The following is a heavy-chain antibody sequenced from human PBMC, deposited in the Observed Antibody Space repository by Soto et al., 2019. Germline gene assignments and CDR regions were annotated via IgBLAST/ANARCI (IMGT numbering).Heavy chain of an antibody. J-gene: IGHJ2*01. CDR2: ISGSGGST. CDR1: GFTFSSYA. V-gene: IGHV3-23*01. Sequence: LRLSCAASGFTFSSYAMSWVRQAPGKGLEWVSAISGSGGSTYYADSVKGRFTISRDNSKNTLYLQMNSLRAEDTAVYYCAKGGRGFYRYFDLWGRGTLVTVSS. CDR3: AKGGRGFYRYFDL. D-gene: IGHD3-16*01.